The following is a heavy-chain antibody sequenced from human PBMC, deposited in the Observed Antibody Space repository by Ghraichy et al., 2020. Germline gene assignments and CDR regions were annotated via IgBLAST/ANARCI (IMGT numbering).Heavy chain of an antibody. V-gene: IGHV4-59*01. CDR2: IYYSGST. CDR3: ASIVGATAAFDI. CDR1: GGSISSYY. D-gene: IGHD1-26*01. Sequence: SETLALTCTVSGGSISSYYWSWIRQPPGKGLEWIGYIYYSGSTNYNPSLKSRVTISVDTSKNQFSLKLSSVTAADTAVYYCASIVGATAAFDIWGQGTMVTVSS. J-gene: IGHJ3*02.